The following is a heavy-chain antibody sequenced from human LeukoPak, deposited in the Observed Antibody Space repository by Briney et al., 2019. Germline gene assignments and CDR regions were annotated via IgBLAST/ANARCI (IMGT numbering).Heavy chain of an antibody. V-gene: IGHV4-61*01. CDR1: GGSVSSGSNY. CDR3: ARDGSARYYFDY. J-gene: IGHJ4*02. Sequence: PSETLSLTCTVSGGSVSSGSNYWSWIRQPPGKRLEWIGYIYYSGSTNYNPSLNSRVTISLDTSKNQFSLNLSSVTAADTAMYYCARDGSARYYFDYWGQGTLVTVSS. CDR2: IYYSGST.